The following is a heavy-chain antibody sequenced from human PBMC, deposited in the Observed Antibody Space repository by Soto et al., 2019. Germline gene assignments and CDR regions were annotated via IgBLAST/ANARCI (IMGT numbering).Heavy chain of an antibody. Sequence: ASVKVSCKVSGYTLTELSMHWVRQAPGKGLEWMGGFDPGDGETIYAQKFQGRVTMTEDTSTDTAYMELSSLRSEDTAVYYCASPLTAAVDYYYYGMDVWGQGTTVTVSS. CDR3: ASPLTAAVDYYYYGMDV. CDR1: GYTLTELS. V-gene: IGHV1-24*01. J-gene: IGHJ6*02. CDR2: FDPGDGET. D-gene: IGHD6-13*01.